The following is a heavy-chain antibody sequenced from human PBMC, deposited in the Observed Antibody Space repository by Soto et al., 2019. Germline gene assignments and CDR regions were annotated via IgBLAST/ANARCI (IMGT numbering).Heavy chain of an antibody. Sequence: ASVKVSCKASGYTFTSYGISWVRQAPGQGLEWMGWISAYNGNTNYAQKLQGRVTMTTDTSTSTAYMELRSLRSDDTAVYYCARAIGHGIVITVPTNRNWIHPPGQATLVSVSS. D-gene: IGHD4-17*01. CDR3: ARAIGHGIVITVPTNRNWIHP. CDR2: ISAYNGNT. CDR1: GYTFTSYG. J-gene: IGHJ5*02. V-gene: IGHV1-18*01.